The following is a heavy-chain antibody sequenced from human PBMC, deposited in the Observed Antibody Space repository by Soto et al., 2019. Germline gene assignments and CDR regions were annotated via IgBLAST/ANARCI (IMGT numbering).Heavy chain of an antibody. CDR2: TRNKANSYTT. CDR3: ARYLSSGNYFDY. D-gene: IGHD3-10*02. J-gene: IGHJ4*02. CDR1: GFTFSDHY. Sequence: EVQLVESGGGLVQPGGSLRLSCAASGFTFSDHYMDWVRQAPGKGLEWVGRTRNKANSYTTEYAASVKGRFTISRDDSKNSLYLQMNSLKTEDTAVYYCARYLSSGNYFDYWGQGTLVTVSS. V-gene: IGHV3-72*01.